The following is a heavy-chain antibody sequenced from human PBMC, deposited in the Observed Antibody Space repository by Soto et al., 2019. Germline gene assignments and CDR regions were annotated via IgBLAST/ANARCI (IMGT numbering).Heavy chain of an antibody. Sequence: VQLQESGPGLVKPSQTLSLTCAVSDESVTSPGNYWNWIRQRPDTGLEWIGYISSGGSPFYNPSLQSRGSLSLDTSNNLFSLTLHSVTAADTAVYYCTLNHCAGGGCYDRDYWGQGTRVTVSS. CDR3: TLNHCAGGGCYDRDY. CDR2: ISSGGSP. D-gene: IGHD2-15*01. V-gene: IGHV4-31*11. J-gene: IGHJ1*01. CDR1: DESVTSPGNY.